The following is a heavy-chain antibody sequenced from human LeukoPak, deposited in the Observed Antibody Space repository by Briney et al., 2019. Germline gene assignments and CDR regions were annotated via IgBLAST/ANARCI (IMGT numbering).Heavy chain of an antibody. D-gene: IGHD6-13*01. CDR3: ARGYTSSSADH. CDR2: INSDGSQT. J-gene: IGHJ5*02. CDR1: GFTFSSYW. Sequence: GGSLRLSCAASGFTFSSYWMHWVRQAPGKGLVWVSGINSDGSQTRYADSVKGRLTISRDNAKNTLYLQVNSLRAEDTAVYYCARGYTSSSADHWGQGTLVTVSS. V-gene: IGHV3-74*01.